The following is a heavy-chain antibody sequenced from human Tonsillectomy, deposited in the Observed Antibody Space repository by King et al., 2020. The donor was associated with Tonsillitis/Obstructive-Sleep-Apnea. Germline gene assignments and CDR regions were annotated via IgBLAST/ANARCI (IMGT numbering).Heavy chain of an antibody. V-gene: IGHV3-9*01. D-gene: IGHD2-2*01. CDR2: ISWNSGSI. CDR3: AKEGGGAYQQGYMDV. CDR1: GFTFDDYD. J-gene: IGHJ6*03. Sequence: EAQLVQSGGGLVQPGGSLRLSCAASGFTFDDYDMHWVRQAPGKGLEWVSGISWNSGSIGYAYSVKGRFTISRDNAKNSLHLQMNSLRAEDTALYYCAKEGGGAYQQGYMDVWGKGTPVTVSS.